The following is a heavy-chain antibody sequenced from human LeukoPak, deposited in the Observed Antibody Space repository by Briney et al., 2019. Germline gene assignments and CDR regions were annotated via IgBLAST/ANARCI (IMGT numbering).Heavy chain of an antibody. Sequence: GGSLRLSCAASGFTFSDYYMSWIRQAPGEGLEWVSYISSSSSYTNYADSVKGRFTISRDNAKNSLYLQMNSLRAEDTAVYYCARFSCGGDCYPDYWGQGNLVTVSS. CDR3: ARFSCGGDCYPDY. J-gene: IGHJ4*02. D-gene: IGHD2-21*02. CDR1: GFTFSDYY. CDR2: ISSSSSYT. V-gene: IGHV3-11*06.